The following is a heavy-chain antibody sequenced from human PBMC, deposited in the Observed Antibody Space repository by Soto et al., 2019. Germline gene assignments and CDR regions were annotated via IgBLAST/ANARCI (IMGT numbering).Heavy chain of an antibody. Sequence: EVQLVESGGGLVQPGGSLRLSCTASGFTVSSNYMSWVRQAPGKGLEWVSVIYSGGSTYYADSVKGRFTISRHNSKNTLYLQMNSLRAEDTAVYYCAREVGHGWFDPWGQGTLVTVSS. CDR1: GFTVSSNY. J-gene: IGHJ5*02. V-gene: IGHV3-53*04. CDR3: AREVGHGWFDP. CDR2: IYSGGST.